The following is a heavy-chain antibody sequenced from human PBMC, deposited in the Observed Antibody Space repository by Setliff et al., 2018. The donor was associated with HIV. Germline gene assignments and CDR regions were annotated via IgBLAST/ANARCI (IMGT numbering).Heavy chain of an antibody. CDR3: SFKETEFLSGYSH. Sequence: ASVKVSCKASGGTFTNFAISWVRQAPGQGLEWMGGIIPIFGTENNAQKFQDRLAITADESSTTAYMELRSLTSEDTAVYYCSFKETEFLSGYSHWGQGTLVTVS. CDR1: GGTFTNFA. CDR2: IIPIFGTE. D-gene: IGHD3-3*01. J-gene: IGHJ4*02. V-gene: IGHV1-69*13.